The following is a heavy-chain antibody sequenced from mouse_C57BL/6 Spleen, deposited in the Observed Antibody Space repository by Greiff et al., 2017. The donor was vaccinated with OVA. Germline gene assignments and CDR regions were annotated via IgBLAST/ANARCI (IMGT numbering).Heavy chain of an antibody. Sequence: QVQLKQPGAELVKPGASVKLSCKASGYTFTSYWMHWVKQRPGQGLEWIGMIHPNSGSTNYNEKFKSKATLTVDKSSSTAYMQRSSLTAEDSAVYYCARDITTVAYWGQGTTLTVSS. CDR1: GYTFTSYW. D-gene: IGHD1-1*01. J-gene: IGHJ2*01. CDR2: IHPNSGST. V-gene: IGHV1-64*01. CDR3: ARDITTVAY.